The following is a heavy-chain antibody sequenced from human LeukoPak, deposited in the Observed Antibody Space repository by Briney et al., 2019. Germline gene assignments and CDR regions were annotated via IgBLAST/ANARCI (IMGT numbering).Heavy chain of an antibody. CDR2: IRSKANNYAT. Sequence: PGGSLRLSCAASGFSFSDSALHWVRQASRKGPEWVGRIRSKANNYATAYAASVKGRFTIFRDDSKNTAYLQMNSLKTAGTAVYSCAGRYDGSGHAFDYWGRGTLVTVSS. V-gene: IGHV3-73*01. CDR1: GFSFSDSA. D-gene: IGHD3-22*01. J-gene: IGHJ4*02. CDR3: AGRYDGSGHAFDY.